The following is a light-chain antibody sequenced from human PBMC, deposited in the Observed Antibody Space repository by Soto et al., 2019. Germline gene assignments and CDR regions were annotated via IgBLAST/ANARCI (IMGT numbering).Light chain of an antibody. V-gene: IGKV3-20*01. J-gene: IGKJ1*01. CDR2: GAS. CDR3: QQYGSSGT. CDR1: QSVSNNY. Sequence: LVLAQYPGPLSLSPGERATLSCRDSQSVSNNYLAWYQQKPGQAPRLLIYGASNRATGIPDRFSGSGSGTDFTLTISRLEPEDFAVYYCQQYGSSGTFGQGTKVDIK.